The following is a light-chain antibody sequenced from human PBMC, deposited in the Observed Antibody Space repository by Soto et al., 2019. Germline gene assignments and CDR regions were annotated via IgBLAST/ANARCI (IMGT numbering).Light chain of an antibody. Sequence: QSSLTQPASVSGSPAQSITIYCTGTSSDVGGYNYVCWYQQHPGKAPKLIIFEVSNRPSGVSNRFSGSKSGNTASLTISGLQAEDEADYYCSSYTSSTTYVFGTGTKVTVL. J-gene: IGLJ1*01. CDR3: SSYTSSTTYV. V-gene: IGLV2-14*01. CDR2: EVS. CDR1: SSDVGGYNY.